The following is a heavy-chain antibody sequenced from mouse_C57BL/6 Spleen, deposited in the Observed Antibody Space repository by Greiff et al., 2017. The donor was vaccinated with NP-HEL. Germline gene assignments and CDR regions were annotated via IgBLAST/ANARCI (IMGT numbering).Heavy chain of an antibody. CDR2: ISDGGSYT. CDR3: ARDKDYSNPYYFDY. CDR1: GFTFSSYA. V-gene: IGHV5-4*01. J-gene: IGHJ2*01. Sequence: EVHLVESGGGLVKPGGSLKLSCAASGFTFSSYAMSWVRQTPEKRLEWVATISDGGSYTYYPDNVKGRFTISRDNAKNNLYLQMSHLKSEDTAMYYCARDKDYSNPYYFDYWGQGTTLTVSS. D-gene: IGHD2-5*01.